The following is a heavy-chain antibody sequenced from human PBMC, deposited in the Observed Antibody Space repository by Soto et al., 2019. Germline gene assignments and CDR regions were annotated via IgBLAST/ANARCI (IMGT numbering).Heavy chain of an antibody. J-gene: IGHJ4*02. Sequence: QVQLVQSGAEVKKPGASVNISCKASGYTFNGYAISWVRQAPGQGLEWMGWISSYNGYTSYAQNFQGRVTMTTDTSTKPAYKEMGSLRSGDPGVNYCAPVLQWAPPDYLGPGTLVNVSS. CDR3: APVLQWAPPDY. CDR2: ISSYNGYT. CDR1: GYTFNGYA. V-gene: IGHV1-18*01. D-gene: IGHD6-19*01.